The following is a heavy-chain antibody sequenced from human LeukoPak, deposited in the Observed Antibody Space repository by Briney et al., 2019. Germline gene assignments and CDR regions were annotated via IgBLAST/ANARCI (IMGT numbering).Heavy chain of an antibody. D-gene: IGHD2-15*01. CDR3: ARDTRCSYSYYGMDV. Sequence: GGSLSLSCAASGFTFSDSWMHWVRQAAGRGLVWVSRINSEGDTTSYADSVKGRFTISRDNAKNTVHLQMNSVRAEDTAVYHCARDTRCSYSYYGMDVWGQGTTVTVSS. J-gene: IGHJ6*02. CDR1: GFTFSDSW. CDR2: INSEGDTT. V-gene: IGHV3-74*01.